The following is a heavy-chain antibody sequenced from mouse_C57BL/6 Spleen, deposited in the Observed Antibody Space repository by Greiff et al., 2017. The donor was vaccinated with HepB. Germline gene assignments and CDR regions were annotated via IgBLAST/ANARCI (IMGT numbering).Heavy chain of an antibody. Sequence: EVKVVESEGGLVQPGRSMKLSCTASGFTFSDYYMAWVRQVPEKGLEWVANINYDGSSTYYLDSLKSRFIISRDNAKNILYLQMSSLKSEDTATYYCARDYDGGFAYWGQGTLVTVSA. D-gene: IGHD2-12*01. V-gene: IGHV5-16*01. CDR1: GFTFSDYY. CDR3: ARDYDGGFAY. J-gene: IGHJ3*01. CDR2: INYDGSST.